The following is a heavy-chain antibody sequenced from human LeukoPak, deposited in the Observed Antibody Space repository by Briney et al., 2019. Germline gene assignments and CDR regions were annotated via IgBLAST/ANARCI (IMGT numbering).Heavy chain of an antibody. J-gene: IGHJ4*02. CDR1: GFTFRSYG. V-gene: IGHV3-30*03. CDR2: ISYDGSNK. D-gene: IGHD3-22*01. CDR3: AVSSGYYYSRFDY. Sequence: PGRSLRLSCAASGFTFRSYGMHWVRQAPGKGLEWVAVISYDGSNKYYADSVKGRFTISRDNSKSTLYLQMNSLRAEDTAVYYCAVSSGYYYSRFDYWVPGTVVTVSS.